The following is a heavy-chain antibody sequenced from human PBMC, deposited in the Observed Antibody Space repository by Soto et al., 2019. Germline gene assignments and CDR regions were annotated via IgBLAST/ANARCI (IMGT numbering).Heavy chain of an antibody. CDR1: GFTFSNYP. V-gene: IGHV3-30*04. CDR3: ARETGLGVGAAGSFDS. Sequence: QVQLVESGGGVVQPGKSLRLSCAASGFTFSNYPMNWVRQAPGKGLEWVSVISYDGTRKYYADSVKGRFTISRDNSKNTLYLQMNSLRPEDTAVYYCARETGLGVGAAGSFDSWGQGARVTVSS. J-gene: IGHJ4*02. CDR2: ISYDGTRK. D-gene: IGHD6-13*01.